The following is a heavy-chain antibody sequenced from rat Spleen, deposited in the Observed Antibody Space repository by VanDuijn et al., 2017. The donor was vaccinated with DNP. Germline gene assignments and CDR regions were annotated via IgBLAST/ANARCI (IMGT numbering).Heavy chain of an antibody. V-gene: IGHV5-7*01. CDR1: GFTFSDYN. D-gene: IGHD1-10*01. CDR2: ISHDNSTI. Sequence: EVQLVESGGGLVQPGRSLKLSCAASGFTFSDYNMAWVRQAPKKGLDWVATISHDNSTIYYRDSVRGRFTLSRDNAKGTLYLQMDSQRSEDTATYYCTRRAYNDYVYGAMDAWGQGTSVTVSS. CDR3: TRRAYNDYVYGAMDA. J-gene: IGHJ4*01.